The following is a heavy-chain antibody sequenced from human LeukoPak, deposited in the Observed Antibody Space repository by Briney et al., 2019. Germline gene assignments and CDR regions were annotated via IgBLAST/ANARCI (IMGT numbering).Heavy chain of an antibody. D-gene: IGHD3-22*01. CDR3: ARAYYYDSTGYFEDEY. Sequence: SETLSLTCAVYGGSLSGYNWFWIRQPPGKGLGWIGKINHSGRTNYNPSLKSRVTISIDKSENRFSVKLTSVTAADSAVYFCARAYYYDSTGYFEDEYWGQGTLVAVSS. CDR2: INHSGRT. CDR1: GGSLSGYN. V-gene: IGHV4-34*01. J-gene: IGHJ4*02.